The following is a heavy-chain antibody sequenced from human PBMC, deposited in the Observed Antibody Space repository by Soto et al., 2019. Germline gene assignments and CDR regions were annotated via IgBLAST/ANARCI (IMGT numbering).Heavy chain of an antibody. D-gene: IGHD1-26*01. Sequence: GESLKISCRGSGYSFSTYWIAWVRQMPGKGLEWMGIIYPGDSDTRYSPSFQGQVTISADKSISTAYLQWISLRASDTAMYYCARPWAVGDNDAFDIWGLGTMVTVSS. J-gene: IGHJ3*02. V-gene: IGHV5-51*01. CDR3: ARPWAVGDNDAFDI. CDR1: GYSFSTYW. CDR2: IYPGDSDT.